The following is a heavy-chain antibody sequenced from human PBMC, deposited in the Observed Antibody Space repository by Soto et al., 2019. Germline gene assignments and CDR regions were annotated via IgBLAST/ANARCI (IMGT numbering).Heavy chain of an antibody. CDR3: AKTYFDL. J-gene: IGHJ2*01. CDR2: ISYDGSNK. Sequence: QVQLVESGGGVVQPGRSLRLSCAASGFTFSSYGMHWVRQAPGKGLEWVAVISYDGSNKYYADSVKGRFTISRDNSKNSLYLQMNSLSAEVTAVYYCAKTYFDLWGRGTLVTVSS. CDR1: GFTFSSYG. V-gene: IGHV3-30*18.